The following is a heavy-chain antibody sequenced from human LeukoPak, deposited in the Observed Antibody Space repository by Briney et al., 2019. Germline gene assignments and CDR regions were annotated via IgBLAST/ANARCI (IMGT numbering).Heavy chain of an antibody. CDR2: ISYDGSNK. V-gene: IGHV3-30*18. J-gene: IGHJ4*02. CDR1: GFTFSRHG. CDR3: AKDPDCSSSYFDY. Sequence: GGSLRLSCAASGFTFSRHGMHWVRQAPGKGLEWVAVISYDGSNKYYADSVKGRFTISRDNSKNTLYLQMNSLRAEDTAVYYCAKDPDCSSSYFDYWAREPWSPSPQ. D-gene: IGHD6-6*01.